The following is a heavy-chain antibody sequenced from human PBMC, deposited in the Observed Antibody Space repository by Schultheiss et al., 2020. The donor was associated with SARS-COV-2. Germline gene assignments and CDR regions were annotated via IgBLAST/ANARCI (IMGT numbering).Heavy chain of an antibody. CDR1: GYTFTSYA. V-gene: IGHV1-18*01. CDR2: ISAYNGNT. CDR3: ATDVKGQKMTTRFDY. Sequence: ASVKVSCKASGYTFTSYAMHWVRQAPGQRLEWMGWISAYNGNTNYAQKLQGRVTMTTDTSTSTAYMELRSLRSDDTAVYYCATDVKGQKMTTRFDYWGQGTLVTVSS. J-gene: IGHJ4*02. D-gene: IGHD5-24*01.